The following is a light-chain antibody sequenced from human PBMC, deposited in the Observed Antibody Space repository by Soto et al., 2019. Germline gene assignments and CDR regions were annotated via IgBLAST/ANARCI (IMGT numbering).Light chain of an antibody. J-gene: IGLJ3*02. V-gene: IGLV2-8*01. CDR2: EVN. CDR3: SPHAASGV. Sequence: QSALTQPPSASGSPGQSVAISCSGTSGDVGGYNYVSWYQQHPGKAPKLIIYEVNKRPSGVPDRFSGSKSGNTASLTVSGLQAEDEADYYCSPHAASGVFGGGTKLTVL. CDR1: SGDVGGYNY.